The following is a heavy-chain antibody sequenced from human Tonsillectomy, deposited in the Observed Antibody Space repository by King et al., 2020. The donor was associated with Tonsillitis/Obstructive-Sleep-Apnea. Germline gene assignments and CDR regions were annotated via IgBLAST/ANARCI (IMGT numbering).Heavy chain of an antibody. Sequence: QLQESGPGLVKPSETLSLTCTVSGGSISSYYWSWIRQPPGKGLGWIGYIYYSGSTNYNPSLKSRVTISVDTSKNPFSLKLSSVTAADTAVYYCAGVIPLNGYCSGVSCYIDAFDIWGQGTTVTVSS. CDR2: IYYSGST. V-gene: IGHV4-59*01. CDR1: GGSISSYY. CDR3: AGVIPLNGYCSGVSCYIDAFDI. D-gene: IGHD2-15*01. J-gene: IGHJ3*02.